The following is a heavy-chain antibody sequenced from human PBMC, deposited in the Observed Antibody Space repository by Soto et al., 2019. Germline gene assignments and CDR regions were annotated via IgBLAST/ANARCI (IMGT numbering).Heavy chain of an antibody. CDR1: GGSISSSSYY. Sequence: PSETLSLTCTVSGGSISSSSYYWGWIRQPPGKGLEWIGSIYYSGSTYYNPSLKIRVTISVDTSKNQFSLKLSSVTAADTALYYCVRLLYYDSSGFEGGGMDVWGQGTTVTVSS. D-gene: IGHD3-22*01. CDR3: VRLLYYDSSGFEGGGMDV. CDR2: IYYSGST. J-gene: IGHJ6*02. V-gene: IGHV4-39*01.